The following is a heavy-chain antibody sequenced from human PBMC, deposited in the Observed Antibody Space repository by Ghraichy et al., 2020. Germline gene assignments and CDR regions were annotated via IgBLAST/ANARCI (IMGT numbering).Heavy chain of an antibody. V-gene: IGHV4-38-2*01. J-gene: IGHJ4*02. CDR1: GYSISSGYY. Sequence: SETLSLTCAVSGYSISSGYYWDWIRQPPGKGLEWIGSIDHSGSTHYNPSLKSRVTISVDTSKNQFSLKLTSVTAADTAVYYCARGNDYWGQGTLVTVSS. CDR3: ARGNDY. CDR2: IDHSGST.